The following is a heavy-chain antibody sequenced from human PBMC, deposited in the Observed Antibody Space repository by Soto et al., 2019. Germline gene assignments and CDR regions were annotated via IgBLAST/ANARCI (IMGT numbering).Heavy chain of an antibody. J-gene: IGHJ3*01. CDR3: AGTVAPYGGNSS. D-gene: IGHD4-17*01. V-gene: IGHV4-59*01. CDR1: GGSISSYY. Sequence: QVQLQESGPGLVKPSETLSLTCTVSGGSISSYYWSWIRQPPGKGLEWIGYIYYSGSTNYNPSLKSRVTISVDTSKNQFSLKLSSVTAADTAVYYCAGTVAPYGGNSSWGQGTMVTVSS. CDR2: IYYSGST.